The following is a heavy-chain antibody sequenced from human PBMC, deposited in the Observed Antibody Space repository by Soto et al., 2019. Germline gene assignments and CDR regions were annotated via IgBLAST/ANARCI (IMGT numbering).Heavy chain of an antibody. CDR2: ISASGGSTK. V-gene: IGHV3-23*01. J-gene: IGHJ4*02. D-gene: IGHD3-22*01. Sequence: PGGSLRLSCAASGFTFNSYAMSWVRQAPGKGLEWVSGISASGGSTKYYADSVKGRFTISRDNSKNTLYLQMNSLRAEDTAVYYCASEASVVVITTYYFDYWGQGTLVTVSS. CDR1: GFTFNSYA. CDR3: ASEASVVVITTYYFDY.